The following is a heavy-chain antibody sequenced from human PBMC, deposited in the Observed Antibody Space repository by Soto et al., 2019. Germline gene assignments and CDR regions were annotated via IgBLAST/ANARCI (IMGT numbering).Heavy chain of an antibody. J-gene: IGHJ6*02. V-gene: IGHV1-18*01. CDR1: GYTFTSYG. Sequence: ASVKVSCKASGYTFTSYGISWVRQAPGQGFEWMGWISAYNGNTNYAQKLQGRVTMTTDTSTSTAYMELRSLGSDDTAVYYCASSIVLVPAAIGPYYYYGMDVWGQGTTVTVSS. CDR2: ISAYNGNT. CDR3: ASSIVLVPAAIGPYYYYGMDV. D-gene: IGHD2-2*02.